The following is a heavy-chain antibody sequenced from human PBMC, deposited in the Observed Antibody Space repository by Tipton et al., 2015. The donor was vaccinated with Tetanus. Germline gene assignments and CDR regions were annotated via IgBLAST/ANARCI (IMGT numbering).Heavy chain of an antibody. CDR1: GFTFSSYG. CDR3: ARDLGDYGSPSRWYYFDY. J-gene: IGHJ4*02. Sequence: RSLRLSCAASGFTFSSYGMHWVRQAPGKGLEWVAVIWYDGSNKYYADSVKGRFTISRDNSKNTLYLQMNSLRAEDTAVYYCARDLGDYGSPSRWYYFDYWGQGTLVTVSS. CDR2: IWYDGSNK. D-gene: IGHD3-16*01. V-gene: IGHV3-33*01.